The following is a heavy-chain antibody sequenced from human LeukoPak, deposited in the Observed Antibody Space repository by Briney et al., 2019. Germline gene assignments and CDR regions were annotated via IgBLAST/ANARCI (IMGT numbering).Heavy chain of an antibody. CDR2: IGGSGGTT. CDR3: SKDRGGTYGDYFDY. CDR1: GFTFRSHA. D-gene: IGHD4-17*01. V-gene: IGHV3-23*01. J-gene: IGHJ4*02. Sequence: GGSLRLSCAASGFTFRSHAMSWVRQSPGKGLEWVSAIGGSGGTTYYADSVKGRFTISRDNSKNTLYLQMNSLRAEDTAVYYCSKDRGGTYGDYFDYWGQGTLVTVSS.